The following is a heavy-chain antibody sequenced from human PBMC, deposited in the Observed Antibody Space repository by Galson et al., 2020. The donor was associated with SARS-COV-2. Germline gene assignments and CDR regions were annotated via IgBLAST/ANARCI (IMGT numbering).Heavy chain of an antibody. D-gene: IGHD6-13*01. Sequence: GESLKISCAASGFKFDTYGMTWVRQVPGEGLEWVSSISGGSEYIYYTDSVKGRFTISRDNAKNSLYLQMDSLGADDTAVYYCARDRAPLGIERPYFGMDVWGQGTKVTVSS. CDR3: ARDRAPLGIERPYFGMDV. CDR1: GFKFDTYG. CDR2: ISGGSEYI. V-gene: IGHV3-21*01. J-gene: IGHJ6*02.